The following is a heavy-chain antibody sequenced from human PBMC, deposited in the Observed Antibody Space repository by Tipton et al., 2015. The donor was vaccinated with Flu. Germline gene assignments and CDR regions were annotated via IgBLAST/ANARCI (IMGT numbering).Heavy chain of an antibody. Sequence: AASGFTFDDYAMHWVRQAPGKGLEWVSGISWNRGSIGYADSVKGRFTISRDNAKNSLYLQMISLRAEDTALYYCAKAANYDILTGYYYWGQGTLVTVSS. CDR3: AKAANYDILTGYYY. CDR1: GFTFDDYA. D-gene: IGHD3-9*01. J-gene: IGHJ4*02. V-gene: IGHV3-9*01. CDR2: ISWNRGSI.